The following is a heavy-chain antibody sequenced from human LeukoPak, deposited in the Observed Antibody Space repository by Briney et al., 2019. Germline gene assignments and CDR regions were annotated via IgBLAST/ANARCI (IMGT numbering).Heavy chain of an antibody. Sequence: SDPLSLTCNDSGGYLSSYYWSWIRQPPGKGLEWIGYIYYSGSTNYNPSLKSRVTISVDTSKNQFSLKLSSVTAADTAVYYCARCSGGSCEQGWFDPWGQGTLVTVSS. J-gene: IGHJ5*02. CDR2: IYYSGST. V-gene: IGHV4-59*07. D-gene: IGHD2-15*01. CDR3: ARCSGGSCEQGWFDP. CDR1: GGYLSSYY.